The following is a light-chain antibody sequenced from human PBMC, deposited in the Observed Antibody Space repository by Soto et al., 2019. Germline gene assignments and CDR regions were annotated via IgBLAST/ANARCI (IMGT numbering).Light chain of an antibody. CDR3: QQRSNWYT. V-gene: IGKV3-11*01. Sequence: EIVLTQSPATLSLSPGERATLSCRASQSVSSYLAWYQQKPGQAPRLLIYDASSRATGIPARFSGSGSGTDFNLTISSLEPEDFAVYYCQQRSNWYTFGQGTKLEIK. CDR1: QSVSSY. CDR2: DAS. J-gene: IGKJ2*01.